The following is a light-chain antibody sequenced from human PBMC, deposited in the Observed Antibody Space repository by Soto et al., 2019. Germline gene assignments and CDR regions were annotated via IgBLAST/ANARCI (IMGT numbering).Light chain of an antibody. CDR3: QQYNNWPLT. Sequence: DIVLTQSPASLPVSLGGRATINCMPGQIVCFSSSNKNYLAWYQQKPGQPPKLFIYWASTRESGVPDRFSGSGSGTDFTLTISSLQSEDFAVYYCQQYNNWPLTFGGGTKVEIK. CDR1: QIVCFSSSNKNY. CDR2: WAS. J-gene: IGKJ4*01. V-gene: IGKV4-1*01.